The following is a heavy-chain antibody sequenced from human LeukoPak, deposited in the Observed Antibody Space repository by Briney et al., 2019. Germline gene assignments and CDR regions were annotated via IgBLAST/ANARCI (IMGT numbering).Heavy chain of an antibody. J-gene: IGHJ4*02. CDR3: AKPINWRGLDC. CDR2: IWYDGSDK. CDR1: GFPFSSHG. Sequence: GGSLRLSCAASGFPFSSHGMHWVRQAPGKGLEWVAVIWYDGSDKYYADSVKGRFTISRDNSKNTLYLQMNSLRAEDTAVYYCAKPINWRGLDCWGPGTLVTISS. D-gene: IGHD1-20*01. V-gene: IGHV3-30*02.